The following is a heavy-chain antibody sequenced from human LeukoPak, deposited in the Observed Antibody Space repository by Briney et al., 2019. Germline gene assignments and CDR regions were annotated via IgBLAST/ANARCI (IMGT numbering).Heavy chain of an antibody. V-gene: IGHV1-2*02. CDR2: INPNSGGT. CDR1: GYTFTGYY. Sequence: ASVKVSCKASGYTFTGYYMHWVRQAPGQGLEWMGWINPNSGGTNYAQKFQGRVTMTRDTSISTAYMELSRLRSDDTAVCYCARSESCSGGSCYSPFYYYYGMDVWGQGTTVTVSS. D-gene: IGHD2-15*01. J-gene: IGHJ6*02. CDR3: ARSESCSGGSCYSPFYYYYGMDV.